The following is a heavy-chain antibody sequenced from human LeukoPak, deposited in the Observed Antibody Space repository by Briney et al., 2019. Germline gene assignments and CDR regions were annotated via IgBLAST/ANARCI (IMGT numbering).Heavy chain of an antibody. CDR1: GFTFSRYA. D-gene: IGHD5-18*01. CDR3: AKGRAPLTTDTAFDY. V-gene: IGHV3-23*01. Sequence: GGSLRLSCAASGFTFSRYAMSWVRQAPGKGLEWGGVISGSGGTTYSADSLKGRFTISRDNSKTTLYLQMNSLRAEDTAVYYCAKGRAPLTTDTAFDYWGQGTLVTVSS. J-gene: IGHJ4*02. CDR2: ISGSGGTT.